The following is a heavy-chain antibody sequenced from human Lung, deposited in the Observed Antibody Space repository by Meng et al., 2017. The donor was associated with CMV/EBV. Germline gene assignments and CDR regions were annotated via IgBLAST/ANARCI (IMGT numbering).Heavy chain of an antibody. D-gene: IGHD2-2*01. CDR2: INAGNGNT. CDR1: GYSFTTYA. V-gene: IGHV1-3*01. J-gene: IGHJ4*02. Sequence: QGQLVQSGAEVKKPGASVKVSCKASGYSFTTYAMHWVRQAPGQRLEWMGWINAGNGNTKYSEKFQSRVTITRDTAASTAYMELSSLRSEDTAVYYCARTGCSSSSCYDYWGQGTLVTASS. CDR3: ARTGCSSSSCYDY.